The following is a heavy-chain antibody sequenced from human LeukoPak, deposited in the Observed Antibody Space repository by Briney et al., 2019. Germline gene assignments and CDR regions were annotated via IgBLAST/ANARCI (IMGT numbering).Heavy chain of an antibody. Sequence: PGGSLRLSCAASGFTFSSYAMSWVRQAPGKGLEWVSAISGSGGSTYYADSVKGRFTISRDNSKNTLYLQMNSLRAEDTAVYYCAKDLGWELLPLGSPHDAFDIWGQGTMVTVSS. CDR2: ISGSGGST. CDR3: AKDLGWELLPLGSPHDAFDI. D-gene: IGHD1-26*01. CDR1: GFTFSSYA. J-gene: IGHJ3*02. V-gene: IGHV3-23*01.